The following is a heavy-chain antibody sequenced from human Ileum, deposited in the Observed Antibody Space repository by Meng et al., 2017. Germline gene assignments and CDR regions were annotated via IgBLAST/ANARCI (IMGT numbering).Heavy chain of an antibody. CDR2: IYCDSDN. D-gene: IGHD6-13*01. CDR1: GFSLSTSGVG. V-gene: IGHV2-5*02. CDR3: AHKNIAVTRTLYFDY. Sequence: TSKVSDTQLTLPTQTLTLTCTFSGFSLSTSGVGVGWIRQPPGKALEWLALIYCDSDNRYSSCLKGRLTITKDTSKHQVVLRMTNMDPVDTATYYWAHKNIAVTRTLYFDYCGQATLVTVSS. J-gene: IGHJ4*02.